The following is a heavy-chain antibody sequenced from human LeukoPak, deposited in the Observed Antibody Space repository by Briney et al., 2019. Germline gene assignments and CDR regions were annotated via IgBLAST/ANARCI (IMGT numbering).Heavy chain of an antibody. CDR2: ISAYNGNT. CDR3: ARGGAYYYGSGSYAPPGY. D-gene: IGHD3-10*01. V-gene: IGHV1-18*01. Sequence: ASVKVSCKASGYTFTSYGISWVRQALGQGLEWMGWISAYNGNTNYAQKLQGRVTMTTDTSTSTAYMELRSLRSDDTAVYYCARGGAYYYGSGSYAPPGYWGQGTLVTVSS. J-gene: IGHJ4*02. CDR1: GYTFTSYG.